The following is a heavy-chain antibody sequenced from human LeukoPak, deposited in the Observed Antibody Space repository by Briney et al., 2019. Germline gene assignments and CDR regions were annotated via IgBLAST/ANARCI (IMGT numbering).Heavy chain of an antibody. D-gene: IGHD5-24*01. Sequence: GGSLRLSCAASGFTFSSYSMNWVRQAPGKGLEWVSFVTVGSSYIYYADSVKGRFTISRDNAKNSLYLQMNSLRDEDTAVYYCARARGGYSFDAFDIWGQGTMVTVSS. CDR3: ARARGGYSFDAFDI. CDR2: VTVGSSYI. CDR1: GFTFSSYS. J-gene: IGHJ3*02. V-gene: IGHV3-21*01.